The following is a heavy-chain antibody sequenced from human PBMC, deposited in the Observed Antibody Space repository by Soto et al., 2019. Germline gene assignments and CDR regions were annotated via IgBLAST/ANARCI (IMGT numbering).Heavy chain of an antibody. CDR1: GFTFSSYG. V-gene: IGHV3-30*18. CDR3: AKDRGIGSSWLHYYGMDV. CDR2: ISYDGSNK. J-gene: IGHJ6*02. Sequence: QVQLVESGGGVVQPGRSLRLSCAASGFTFSSYGMHWVRQAPGKGLEWVAVISYDGSNKYYADSVKGRFTISRDNSENTLYLQMNSLRAEDTAVYYCAKDRGIGSSWLHYYGMDVWGQGTTVTVSS. D-gene: IGHD6-13*01.